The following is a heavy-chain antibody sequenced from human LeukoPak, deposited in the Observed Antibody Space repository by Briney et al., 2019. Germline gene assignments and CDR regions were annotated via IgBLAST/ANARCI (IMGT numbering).Heavy chain of an antibody. D-gene: IGHD6-13*01. Sequence: GSLRLSCAGSGFTFRSYGMHWVRQAPGKGLEWVAVISYDGSNKYYADSVKGRFTISRDNSKNTLYLQMNSLRAEDTAVYYCAKLSIAAAGNAFDIWGQGTMVTVSS. V-gene: IGHV3-30*18. CDR2: ISYDGSNK. CDR3: AKLSIAAAGNAFDI. CDR1: GFTFRSYG. J-gene: IGHJ3*02.